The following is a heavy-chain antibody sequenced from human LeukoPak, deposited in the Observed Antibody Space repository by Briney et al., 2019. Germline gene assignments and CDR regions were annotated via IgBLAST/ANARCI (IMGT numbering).Heavy chain of an antibody. V-gene: IGHV4-59*11. CDR3: ARDQDTFWFDP. D-gene: IGHD5-18*01. Sequence: PSETLSLTCPVSGASITSHHWSWIRQPPGKGLEWIAYIYSTGSTDYNPSLKSRVTISVDTSRNQFSLKLSSVTAADTAAYYCARDQDTFWFDPWGQGTLVTVSS. J-gene: IGHJ5*02. CDR2: IYSTGST. CDR1: GASITSHH.